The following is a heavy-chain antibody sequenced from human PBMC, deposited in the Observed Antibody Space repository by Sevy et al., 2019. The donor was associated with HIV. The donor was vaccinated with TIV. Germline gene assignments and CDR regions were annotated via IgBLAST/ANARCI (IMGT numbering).Heavy chain of an antibody. CDR1: GYTFTSYA. CDR2: INAGNGNT. D-gene: IGHD1-26*01. V-gene: IGHV1-3*01. J-gene: IGHJ6*03. Sequence: ASVKVSCKASGYTFTSYAMHWVRQAPGQRLEWMGWINAGNGNTKYSQKFQGRVTITRETSASTAYMELSSLRSEDTAVYYCARGRGSSNYYYYMDVWGKGTTVTVSS. CDR3: ARGRGSSNYYYYMDV.